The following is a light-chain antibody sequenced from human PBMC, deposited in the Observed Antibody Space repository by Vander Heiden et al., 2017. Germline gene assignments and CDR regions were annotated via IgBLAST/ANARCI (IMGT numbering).Light chain of an antibody. CDR1: SSNIGSRT. CDR3: SAWDNSLNAWV. V-gene: IGLV1-44*01. J-gene: IGLJ3*02. CDR2: SNT. Sequence: QSVLTQPPSASGTPGQRVTISCSGSSSNIGSRTVNWYQHLPGTAPNLLIYSNTQRPSGVPDRISASTSGTSASLAVSGLQSEDEADYYCSAWDNSLNAWVFGGGTKLTVL.